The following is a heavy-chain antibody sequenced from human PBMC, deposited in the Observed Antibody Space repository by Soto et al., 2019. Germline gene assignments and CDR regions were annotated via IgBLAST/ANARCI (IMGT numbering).Heavy chain of an antibody. Sequence: GGSLRLSCTASGLSFSIYNLNWVRQAPGKGLEWVSSITDRSTYIYYSDSVKGRFTISSENAKNSLYLQMNSLTVEDTAVYYCRRDLGPSSYVSVVGYWGQGTLVTVSS. V-gene: IGHV3-21*01. CDR2: ITDRSTYI. D-gene: IGHD3-10*01. CDR3: RRDLGPSSYVSVVGY. CDR1: GLSFSIYN. J-gene: IGHJ4*02.